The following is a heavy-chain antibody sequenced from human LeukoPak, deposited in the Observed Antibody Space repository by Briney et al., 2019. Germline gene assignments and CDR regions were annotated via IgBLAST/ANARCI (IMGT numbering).Heavy chain of an antibody. V-gene: IGHV4-61*02. CDR1: GGSISSGSYY. J-gene: IGHJ4*02. D-gene: IGHD3-22*01. CDR2: IYTSGST. Sequence: SQTLSLTCTVSGGSISSGSYYWSWIRQPAGTGLEWIGRIYTSGSTNYNPSLKSRVTISEDTSKNQFSLKLSSVTAADTAVYYCARYSYDSSGYYWDYFDYWGQGTLVTVSS. CDR3: ARYSYDSSGYYWDYFDY.